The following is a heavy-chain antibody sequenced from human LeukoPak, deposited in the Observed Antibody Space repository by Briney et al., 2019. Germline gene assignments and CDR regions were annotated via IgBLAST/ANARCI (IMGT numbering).Heavy chain of an antibody. V-gene: IGHV4-59*08. D-gene: IGHD2-2*02. CDR3: ARRLCSSPTCNIGPSGNWLDP. Sequence: PSETLSLTCTVYGGSMSNYWWNWIRQPPGKGLEWIGYIYYDGSTYYNPSLNSRVTISIDTSRNQFSLKLNTVTAADTAVYYCARRLCSSPTCNIGPSGNWLDPSGQGTLVTVSS. CDR1: GGSMSNYW. CDR2: IYYDGST. J-gene: IGHJ5*02.